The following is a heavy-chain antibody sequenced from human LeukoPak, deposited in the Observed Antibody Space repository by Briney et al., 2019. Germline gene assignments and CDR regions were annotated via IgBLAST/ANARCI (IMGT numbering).Heavy chain of an antibody. V-gene: IGHV3-66*02. D-gene: IGHD3-10*01. J-gene: IGHJ6*02. CDR3: ARGLGYGSGSYYYYYGMDV. CDR2: IYSGGST. CDR1: GFTVSSNY. Sequence: GGSLRLSCAASGFTVSSNYMSWVRQAPGKGLEWVSVIYSGGSTYYADSVKGRFTISRDNSKNTLYLQMNSLRAEDTAVYYCARGLGYGSGSYYYYYGMDVWGQGPTVTVSS.